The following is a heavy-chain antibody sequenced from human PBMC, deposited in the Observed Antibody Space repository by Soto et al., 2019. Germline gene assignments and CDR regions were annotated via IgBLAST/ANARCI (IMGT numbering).Heavy chain of an antibody. J-gene: IGHJ6*02. CDR1: GYTFTSYG. D-gene: IGHD2-15*01. CDR2: ISAYNGNT. V-gene: IGHV1-18*01. CDR3: ARDLYCSGGSCWPYYYYGMDV. Sequence: ASVKVSCKASGYTFTSYGISWVRQAPGQGLEWMGWISAYNGNTNYAQKLQGRVTMTTDTSTSTAYMELRSLRSDDTAVYYCARDLYCSGGSCWPYYYYGMDVWGQGTTVTVSS.